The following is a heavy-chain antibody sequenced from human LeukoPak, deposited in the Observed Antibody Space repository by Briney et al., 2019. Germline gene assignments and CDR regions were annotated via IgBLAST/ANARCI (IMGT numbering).Heavy chain of an antibody. Sequence: SETLSLTCALYGGSFSGYYWSWIRQPPGKGLEWIGAIVHSGNTKYNPSLKSRVTILVDTSKNQFSLNLTSVTAADTAVYYCARFGSSTWYKGAFDIWGQGTMVTVAS. CDR1: GGSFSGYY. CDR3: ARFGSSTWYKGAFDI. CDR2: IVHSGNT. D-gene: IGHD6-13*01. V-gene: IGHV4-34*12. J-gene: IGHJ3*02.